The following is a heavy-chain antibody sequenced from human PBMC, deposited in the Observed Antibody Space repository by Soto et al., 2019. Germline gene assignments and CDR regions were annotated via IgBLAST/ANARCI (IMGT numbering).Heavy chain of an antibody. D-gene: IGHD3-22*01. J-gene: IGHJ4*02. V-gene: IGHV3-23*01. CDR2: ISGSGGST. CDR3: AKSGFFRAVITSLYFEY. Sequence: EVQLLESGGGLVQPGGSLRLSCAASGFTFSSYAMSWVRQAPGKGLEWVSAISGSGGSTYYADSVKGRFTISRDNSKNTLYLQMNSLRAEDTAVYYCAKSGFFRAVITSLYFEYWGQGTLVTVSS. CDR1: GFTFSSYA.